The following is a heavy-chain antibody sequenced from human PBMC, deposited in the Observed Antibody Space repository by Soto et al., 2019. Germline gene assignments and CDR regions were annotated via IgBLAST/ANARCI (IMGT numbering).Heavy chain of an antibody. V-gene: IGHV3-33*01. D-gene: IGHD2-15*01. CDR1: GFTFSSYG. Sequence: QVQLVESGGGVVQPGRSLRLSCAASGFTFSSYGMHWVRQAPGKGLEWVAVIWYDGSNKYYADSVKGRFTISRDNSKKTLYLQMNSLRAEDTAVYYCARELASGVESDAFDIWGQGTMVTVSS. J-gene: IGHJ3*02. CDR3: ARELASGVESDAFDI. CDR2: IWYDGSNK.